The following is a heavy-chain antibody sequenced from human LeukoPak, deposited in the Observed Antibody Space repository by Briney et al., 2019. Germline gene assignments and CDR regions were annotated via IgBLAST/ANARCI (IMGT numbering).Heavy chain of an antibody. J-gene: IGHJ4*02. Sequence: ASVKVSCKASGYTFTSYGISWVRQAPGRGLEWMGWISAYNGNTNYAQKLQGRVTMTTDTSTSTAYMELRSLRSDDTAVCYCARKGTGSSSPNYYFDYWGQGTLVTVSS. V-gene: IGHV1-18*01. CDR2: ISAYNGNT. CDR1: GYTFTSYG. CDR3: ARKGTGSSSPNYYFDY. D-gene: IGHD6-13*01.